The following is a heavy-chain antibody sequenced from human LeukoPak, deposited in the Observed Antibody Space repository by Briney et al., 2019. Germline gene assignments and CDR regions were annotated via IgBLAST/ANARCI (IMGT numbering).Heavy chain of an antibody. CDR1: GGTFSSYA. CDR3: ARTGAARLFDY. CDR2: ISAYNGNT. Sequence: ASVKVSCKASGGTFSSYAISWVRQAPGQGLEWMGWISAYNGNTNYAQKLQGRVTMTTDTSTSTAYMELRSLRSDDTAVYYCARTGAARLFDYWGQGTLVTVSS. D-gene: IGHD6-6*01. J-gene: IGHJ4*02. V-gene: IGHV1-18*01.